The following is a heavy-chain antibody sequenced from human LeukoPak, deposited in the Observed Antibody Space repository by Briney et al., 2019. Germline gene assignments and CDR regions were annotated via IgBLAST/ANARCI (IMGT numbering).Heavy chain of an antibody. V-gene: IGHV1-8*01. CDR2: MNPNSGNT. Sequence: GASVKVSCKASGYTFTSYDINWVRQATGQGLEWMGWMNPNSGNTGYAQKFQGRVTMTRNTSISTAYMELSSLRSEDTAVYYCARGAYYYVWREDFDIWGQGTMVTVSS. CDR1: GYTFTSYD. CDR3: ARGAYYYVWREDFDI. D-gene: IGHD3-10*02. J-gene: IGHJ3*02.